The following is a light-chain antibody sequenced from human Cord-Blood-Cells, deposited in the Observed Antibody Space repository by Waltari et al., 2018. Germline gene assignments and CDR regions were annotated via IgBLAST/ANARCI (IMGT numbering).Light chain of an antibody. J-gene: IGLJ1*01. CDR3: SSYTSSSTPYV. CDR1: SSDVGGYNS. Sequence: QSALTQPASVSGSPGQSITISCTGTSSDVGGYNSFSWYQQHPGKAPKLIIYDVSNRPSGVSNRFSGSKSGNTASLTISGLQAEDEADYYCSSYTSSSTPYVFGTGTKVTVL. CDR2: DVS. V-gene: IGLV2-14*03.